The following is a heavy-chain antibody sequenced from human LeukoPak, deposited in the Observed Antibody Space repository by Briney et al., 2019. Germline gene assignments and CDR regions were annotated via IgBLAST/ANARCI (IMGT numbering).Heavy chain of an antibody. CDR2: ISGTTSGT. CDR1: GFTFSTCA. V-gene: IGHV3-23*01. Sequence: GGSLRLSCAASGFTFSTCAMSWVRQAPGKGLEWVSGISGTTSGTYYADSVKGRFTISRDNSKNTLFLQVNSLRAEDTAVYYCAKVRPYLYHGLDVWGQGTTVTVSS. CDR3: AKVRPYLYHGLDV. J-gene: IGHJ6*02.